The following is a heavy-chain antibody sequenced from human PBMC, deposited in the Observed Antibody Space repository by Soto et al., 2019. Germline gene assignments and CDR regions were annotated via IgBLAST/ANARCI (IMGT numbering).Heavy chain of an antibody. CDR2: ISAYNTNT. J-gene: IGHJ4*02. CDR3: ARDTTPTDY. CDR1: GYTFTSYH. Sequence: QVQLVQSGAEVKKPGASVKVSCKTSGYTFTSYHISWVRQAPGQGLEWMGWISAYNTNTNYAQKFQGRVTXXTDTLPSTAYMELRSLRSDDTAVYYCARDTTPTDYWGQGTLVTVSS. D-gene: IGHD1-1*01. V-gene: IGHV1-18*01.